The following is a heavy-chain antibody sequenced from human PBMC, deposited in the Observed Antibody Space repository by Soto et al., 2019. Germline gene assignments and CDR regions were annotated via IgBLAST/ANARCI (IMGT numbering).Heavy chain of an antibody. CDR2: ISGSGGST. V-gene: IGHV3-23*01. CDR3: AKSVDTAMDPRVYYYYYMDV. J-gene: IGHJ6*03. D-gene: IGHD5-18*01. CDR1: GFTFSSYA. Sequence: GGSLRLSCAASGFTFSSYAMSWVRQAPGKGLEWVSAISGSGGSTYYADSVKGRFTISRDNSKNTLYLQMNSLRAEDTAVYYCAKSVDTAMDPRVYYYYYMDVWGKGTTVTVSS.